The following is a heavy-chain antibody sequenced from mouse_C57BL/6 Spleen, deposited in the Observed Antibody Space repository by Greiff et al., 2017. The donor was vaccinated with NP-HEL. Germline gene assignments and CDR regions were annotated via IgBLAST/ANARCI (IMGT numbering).Heavy chain of an antibody. CDR1: GYTFTDYE. V-gene: IGHV1-15*01. Sequence: VQLQQSGAELVRPGASVTLSCKASGYTFTDYEMHWVKQTPVHGLEWIGAIDPETGGTAYNQKFKGKAILTADKSSSTAYMELRSLTSEDSAVYYCTREVTVILDYWGQGTTLTVSS. CDR3: TREVTVILDY. CDR2: IDPETGGT. J-gene: IGHJ2*01. D-gene: IGHD2-1*01.